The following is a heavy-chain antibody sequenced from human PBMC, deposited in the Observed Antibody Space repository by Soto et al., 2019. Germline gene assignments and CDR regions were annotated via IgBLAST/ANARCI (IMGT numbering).Heavy chain of an antibody. D-gene: IGHD3-10*01. Sequence: QVQLQESGPGLVKPSETLSLTCTVSNGSISSYYWTWIRQPPGNGLEWIGYIYYTGNTNYNPSLRSRVTMSVDTSKNHFSLKLSSVTAADTAVYYCARVGVVRGPNYYGLDVWGQGTTVTVSS. CDR1: NGSISSYY. V-gene: IGHV4-59*01. CDR3: ARVGVVRGPNYYGLDV. J-gene: IGHJ6*02. CDR2: IYYTGNT.